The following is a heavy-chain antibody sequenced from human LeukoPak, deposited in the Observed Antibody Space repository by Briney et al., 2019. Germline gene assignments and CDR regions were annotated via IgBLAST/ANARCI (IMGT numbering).Heavy chain of an antibody. CDR3: ASPVRGSRFDY. V-gene: IGHV3-21*01. J-gene: IGHJ4*02. D-gene: IGHD3-10*01. Sequence: PGGSLRLSCAASGFTFSSYSMNWVRQAPGKGLEWVSSISSSSSYIYYADSVKGRFTISRDNAKNSLYLQMNSLRAEDTAVYYCASPVRGSRFDYWGQGTLVTVSS. CDR1: GFTFSSYS. CDR2: ISSSSSYI.